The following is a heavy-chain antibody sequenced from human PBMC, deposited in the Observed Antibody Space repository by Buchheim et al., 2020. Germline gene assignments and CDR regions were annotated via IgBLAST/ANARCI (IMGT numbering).Heavy chain of an antibody. J-gene: IGHJ3*02. CDR2: TNTDGSGT. D-gene: IGHD2-21*01. Sequence: EVQLVESGGGLVQPGGSLRLSCAASGFTFSTYWMHWVRQAPGKGLVWISRTNTDGSGTGHADSVQGRFTISRDNAKNTLYLQMTSLRVEDTAVYYCARAGEAIFSYSFDIWGQGT. V-gene: IGHV3-74*01. CDR1: GFTFSTYW. CDR3: ARAGEAIFSYSFDI.